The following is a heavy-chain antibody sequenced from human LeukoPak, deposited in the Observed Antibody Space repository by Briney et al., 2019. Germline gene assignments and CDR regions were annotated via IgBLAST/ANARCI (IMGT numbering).Heavy chain of an antibody. J-gene: IGHJ5*02. CDR1: GGSISSYY. CDR3: ARHLTIFGVVASNWFDP. V-gene: IGHV4-59*08. D-gene: IGHD3-3*01. Sequence: SETLSLTCTVSGGSISSYYWSWIRQPPGKGLEWIGYIYYSGSTNYNPSLKNRVTISVDTSKNQFSLKLSSVTAADTAVYYCARHLTIFGVVASNWFDPWGQGTLVTVSS. CDR2: IYYSGST.